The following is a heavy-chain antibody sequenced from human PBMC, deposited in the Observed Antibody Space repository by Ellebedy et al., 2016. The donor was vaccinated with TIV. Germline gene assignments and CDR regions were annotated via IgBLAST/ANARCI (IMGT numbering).Heavy chain of an antibody. V-gene: IGHV4-59*01. CDR1: GDSITNYY. D-gene: IGHD1-14*01. J-gene: IGHJ5*02. CDR2: IYHTGDT. Sequence: SETLSLTCTVSGDSITNYYWNWIRQPPGKGLEWIAYIYHTGDTGYNPSLKSRVTISIDTSKNQFSLNLTSVTAADTAMYYCARVRGLHNRNWFDPWGQGILVTVSS. CDR3: ARVRGLHNRNWFDP.